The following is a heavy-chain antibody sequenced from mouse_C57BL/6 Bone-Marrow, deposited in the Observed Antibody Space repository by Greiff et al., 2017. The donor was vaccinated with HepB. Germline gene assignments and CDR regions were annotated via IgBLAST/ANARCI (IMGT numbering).Heavy chain of an antibody. Sequence: QVQLQQSGAELVRPGPSVKMSCKASGYTFTNYWIGWAKQRPGHGLEWIGDIYPGGGYTNYNEKFKGKATLTADKSSSTAYMQCSSLTSEDSAIYYCARWWLLGAMDYWGQGTSVTVSS. V-gene: IGHV1-63*01. CDR1: GYTFTNYW. CDR2: IYPGGGYT. CDR3: ARWWLLGAMDY. J-gene: IGHJ4*01. D-gene: IGHD2-3*01.